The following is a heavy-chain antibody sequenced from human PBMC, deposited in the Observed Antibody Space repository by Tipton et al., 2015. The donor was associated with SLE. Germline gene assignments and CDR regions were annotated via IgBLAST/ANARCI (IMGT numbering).Heavy chain of an antibody. V-gene: IGHV1-18*01. CDR1: GYTFTSYG. J-gene: IGHJ1*01. CDR2: ISAYNGNT. D-gene: IGHD2-2*01. Sequence: QSGAEVKKPGASVKVSCRASGYTFTSYGISWVRQAPGQGLEWMGWISAYNGNTNYAQKLQGRVTMTPDTSTSTAYMELRSLRSDDTAVYYCAREREYCSSTSCLGYFQHWGQGTLVTVSS. CDR3: AREREYCSSTSCLGYFQH.